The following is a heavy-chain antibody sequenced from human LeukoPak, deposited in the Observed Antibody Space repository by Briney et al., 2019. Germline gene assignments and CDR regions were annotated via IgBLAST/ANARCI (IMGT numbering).Heavy chain of an antibody. CDR3: AKIRAARPGY. J-gene: IGHJ4*02. CDR1: GFTFSRYG. Sequence: GGSLRLSCAASGFTFSRYGMNWVRQAPGKGLEWVSGISDSGATIYYADSVKGRFTISRDNSKHTLYLQMHSLRPEDTAIYYCAKIRAARPGYWGQGTLVTVSS. D-gene: IGHD6-6*01. CDR2: ISDSGATI. V-gene: IGHV3-23*01.